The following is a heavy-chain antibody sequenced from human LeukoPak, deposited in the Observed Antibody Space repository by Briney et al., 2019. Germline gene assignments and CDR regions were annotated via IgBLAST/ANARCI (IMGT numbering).Heavy chain of an antibody. CDR2: ISSSGSTI. J-gene: IGHJ6*04. V-gene: IGHV3-48*03. CDR1: GFPFSSYE. D-gene: IGHD3-10*02. CDR3: AELGITMIGGV. Sequence: GGSLRLSCAASGFPFSSYEMNWVRQAPGKGLEWVSYISSSGSTIYYADSVKGRFTISRDNAKNSLYLQMNSLRAEDTAVYYCAELGITMIGGVWGKGTTVTISS.